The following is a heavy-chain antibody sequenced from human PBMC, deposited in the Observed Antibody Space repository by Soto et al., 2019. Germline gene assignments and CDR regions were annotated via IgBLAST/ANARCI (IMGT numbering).Heavy chain of an antibody. J-gene: IGHJ4*02. CDR1: EGYSSGYY. Sequence: SHTSSVEEGYSSGYYGSRISKTKGKGLEWIGEINHSGSTNYNPSLKSRVTISVDASKNQFSLKLSSVTAADTAVYYCARGNRRGPRNFVILTGYGNKGRVYFDYWGQGTLVTVSS. CDR3: ARGNRRGPRNFVILTGYGNKGRVYFDY. D-gene: IGHD3-9*01. CDR2: INHSGST. V-gene: IGHV4-34*01.